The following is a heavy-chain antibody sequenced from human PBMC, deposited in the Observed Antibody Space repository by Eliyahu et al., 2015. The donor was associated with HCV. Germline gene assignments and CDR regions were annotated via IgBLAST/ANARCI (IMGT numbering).Heavy chain of an antibody. V-gene: IGHV1-69*01. CDR1: GGTFSSYA. Sequence: QVQLVQSGAEVKKPGSSVKVSCKASGGTFSSYAIXXVRQAPGQGLEWMGGIIPIFGTANYAQKFQGRVTITADESTSTAYMELSSLRSEDTAVYYCAKRGGEYALYWYFDLWGRGTLVTVSS. D-gene: IGHD3-10*01. CDR2: IIPIFGTA. CDR3: AKRGGEYALYWYFDL. J-gene: IGHJ2*01.